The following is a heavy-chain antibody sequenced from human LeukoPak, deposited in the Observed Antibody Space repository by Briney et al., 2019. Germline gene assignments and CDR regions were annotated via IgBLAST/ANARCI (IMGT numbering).Heavy chain of an antibody. CDR1: GFTFSNYI. D-gene: IGHD1-26*01. V-gene: IGHV3-21*01. J-gene: IGHJ4*02. CDR3: AREGVGIKDLDY. Sequence: GESLRLSCAASGFTFSNYIMDWVRQAPGKGLEWVSSIEKTGSYVYHVDSVRGRFTISRDNAKNSLYLQMNSLRAEDTAVYYCAREGVGIKDLDYWGQGTLVTVSS. CDR2: IEKTGSYV.